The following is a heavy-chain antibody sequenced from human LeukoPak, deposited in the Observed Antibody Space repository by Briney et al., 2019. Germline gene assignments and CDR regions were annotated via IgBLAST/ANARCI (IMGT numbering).Heavy chain of an antibody. CDR1: GFTFSDYY. CDR3: ARGLAMVDYYYYYGMDV. D-gene: IGHD5-18*01. Sequence: GGSLRLSCAASGFTFSDYYMSWIRQAPGKGLEWVSYISSSGSTIYYADSVKGRFTISRDNAKNSLYPQMNSLRAEDTAVYYCARGLAMVDYYYYYGMDVWGQGTTVTVSS. J-gene: IGHJ6*02. CDR2: ISSSGSTI. V-gene: IGHV3-11*01.